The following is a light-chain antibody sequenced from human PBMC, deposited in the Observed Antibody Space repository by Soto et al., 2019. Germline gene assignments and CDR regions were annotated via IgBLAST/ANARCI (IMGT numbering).Light chain of an antibody. J-gene: IGKJ1*01. CDR1: QSLIHSDGNNY. CDR3: MQGTHWPWT. V-gene: IGKV2-30*02. CDR2: KVS. Sequence: DVVMTQSPISLPVTLGQPASISCRSSQSLIHSDGNNYLNWFQHRPGQSPRRLIYKVSDRDSGVPDRFSGSVSGTDFTLKISRVEAEYVGLYYCMQGTHWPWTFGQGTEVEIK.